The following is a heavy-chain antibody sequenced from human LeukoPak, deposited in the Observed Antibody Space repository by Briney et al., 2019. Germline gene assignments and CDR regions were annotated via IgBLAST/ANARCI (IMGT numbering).Heavy chain of an antibody. J-gene: IGHJ4*02. D-gene: IGHD3-16*01. CDR1: GDSVSSNSAT. CDR3: ARGGPRYFDY. CDR2: TYYRSKLYN. V-gene: IGHV6-1*01. Sequence: SQTLSLTCAISGDSVSSNSATWNWISQSPSRGLEWLGRTYYRSKLYNDYAVSVNSRITINPDTSNNQFSLQLNSVTPEDTAVYYCARGGPRYFDYWGQGTLIPVSS.